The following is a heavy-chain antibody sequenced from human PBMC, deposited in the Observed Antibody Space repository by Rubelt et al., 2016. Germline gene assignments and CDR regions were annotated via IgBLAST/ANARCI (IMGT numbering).Heavy chain of an antibody. CDR2: IFSNDEK. D-gene: IGHD1-20*01. CDR3: ARTARDNWNDGNWFDP. V-gene: IGHV2-26*01. Sequence: QVTLKESGPVLVKPTETLTLTCTVSGFSLSNARMGVSWIRQPPGKALEWLAHIFSNDEKSYSTSLKSRLTIAKDTSKSQVVLTMTNIDPVDTATYYCARTARDNWNDGNWFDPWGQGTLVTVSS. J-gene: IGHJ5*02. CDR1: GFSLSNARMG.